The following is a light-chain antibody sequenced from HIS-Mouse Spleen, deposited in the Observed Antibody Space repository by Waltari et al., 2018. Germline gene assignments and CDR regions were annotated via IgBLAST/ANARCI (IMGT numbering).Light chain of an antibody. CDR2: QDS. CDR1: KLGDKY. Sequence: SYELTQPPSVSVSPGQTASITCSGDKLGDKYACWYQQKPGQSPVLVIYQDSKGPSGIPERFSGSNSGNTATLTISGTQAMDEADYYCQAWDSSTAMVFGGGTKLTVL. CDR3: QAWDSSTAMV. V-gene: IGLV3-1*01. J-gene: IGLJ3*02.